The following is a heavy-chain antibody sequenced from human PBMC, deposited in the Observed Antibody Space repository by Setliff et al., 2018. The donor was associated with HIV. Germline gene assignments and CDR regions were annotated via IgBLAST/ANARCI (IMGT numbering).Heavy chain of an antibody. CDR1: GGSISSYY. CDR3: ARGPGATPSPLPYFDY. D-gene: IGHD1-26*01. V-gene: IGHV4-4*08. J-gene: IGHJ4*02. Sequence: SETLSLTCTISGGSISSYYWSWIRQPPGKGLEWIGYIYTSGSTNYNPSLKSRVTISVDTSKNQFSLKLSSVTAADTAVYYCARGPGATPSPLPYFDYWGQGTLVTVSS. CDR2: IYTSGST.